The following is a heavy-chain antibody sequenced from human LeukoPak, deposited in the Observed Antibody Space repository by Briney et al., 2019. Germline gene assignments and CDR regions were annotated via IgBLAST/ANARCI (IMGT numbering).Heavy chain of an antibody. CDR1: GGTFSSYA. CDR3: ARRLLDGDYGWFDP. D-gene: IGHD4-17*01. CDR2: IIPIFGTA. V-gene: IGHV1-69*13. Sequence: SVKVSCKASGGTFSSYAISWVRQAPGQGLEWMGGIIPIFGTANYAQKFQGSVTITADESTSTAYMELSSLRSEDTAVYYCARRLLDGDYGWFDPWGQGTLVTVSS. J-gene: IGHJ5*02.